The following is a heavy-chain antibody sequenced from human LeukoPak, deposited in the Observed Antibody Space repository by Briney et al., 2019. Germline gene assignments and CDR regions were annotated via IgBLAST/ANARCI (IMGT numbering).Heavy chain of an antibody. D-gene: IGHD3-10*01. CDR1: GFTFSSYS. Sequence: GGSLRLSCAATGFTFSSYSMNWVRQAPGKGLEWVSYISSSSSARYYADSVKGRFTISRDNAKNSLYLQMNSLRAEDTAVYYCARDSSTMVRAIRNQPFDYWGQGTLVTVSS. CDR2: ISSSSSAR. J-gene: IGHJ4*02. V-gene: IGHV3-48*04. CDR3: ARDSSTMVRAIRNQPFDY.